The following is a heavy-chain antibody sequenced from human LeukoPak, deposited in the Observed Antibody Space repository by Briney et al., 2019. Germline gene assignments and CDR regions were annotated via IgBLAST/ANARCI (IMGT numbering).Heavy chain of an antibody. CDR1: GFTFSDYY. J-gene: IGHJ4*02. D-gene: IGHD6-6*01. CDR2: ISSSGSTI. Sequence: GGSLRLSCAASGFTFSDYYMSWIRQAPGKGLEWVSYISSSGSTIYYADSVKGRFTISRDNAKNSLYLQMNSLRAEDTAVYYCARDRRSGFIAAPPGDYRGQGALVTVSS. CDR3: ARDRRSGFIAAPPGDY. V-gene: IGHV3-11*04.